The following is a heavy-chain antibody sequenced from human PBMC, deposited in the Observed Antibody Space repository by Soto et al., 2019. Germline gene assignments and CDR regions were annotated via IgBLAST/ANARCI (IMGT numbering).Heavy chain of an antibody. J-gene: IGHJ4*02. V-gene: IGHV5-10-1*01. Sequence: GESLTISCKGSGYSFTSYWISWVRQMPGKGLEWVGRIDPSDSYTTYSPSFQGHVTISADKSISTAYLQWSSLKASDTAMYYCARQNWNYVVEFDYWGQGTLVTVSS. CDR3: ARQNWNYVVEFDY. CDR2: IDPSDSYT. D-gene: IGHD1-7*01. CDR1: GYSFTSYW.